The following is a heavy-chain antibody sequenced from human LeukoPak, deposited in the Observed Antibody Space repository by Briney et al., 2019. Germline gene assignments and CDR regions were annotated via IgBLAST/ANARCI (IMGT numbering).Heavy chain of an antibody. Sequence: ASVKVSCKASGGTFSSYAISWVRQAPGQGLEWMGRIIPIFGIANYAQKFQGRVTITADNSTSTAYMELSSLRSEDTAVYYCAILPSGDGYANFDYWGQGTLVTVSS. CDR3: AILPSGDGYANFDY. CDR1: GGTFSSYA. D-gene: IGHD5-24*01. CDR2: IIPIFGIA. J-gene: IGHJ4*02. V-gene: IGHV1-69*04.